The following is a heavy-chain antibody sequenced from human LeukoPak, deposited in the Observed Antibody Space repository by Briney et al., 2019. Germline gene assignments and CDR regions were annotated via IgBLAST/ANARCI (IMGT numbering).Heavy chain of an antibody. J-gene: IGHJ4*02. CDR2: INHSGST. CDR1: GGSFSGYY. CDR3: ARGYRGGYLWLEIDY. D-gene: IGHD3-22*01. Sequence: SETLSLTCAVYGGSFSGYYWSWIRQPPGKGLEWIGEINHSGSTNYNPSLKSRVTISVDTSKNQFSLKLSSVTAADTAVYYCARGYRGGYLWLEIDYWGQGTLVTVSS. V-gene: IGHV4-34*01.